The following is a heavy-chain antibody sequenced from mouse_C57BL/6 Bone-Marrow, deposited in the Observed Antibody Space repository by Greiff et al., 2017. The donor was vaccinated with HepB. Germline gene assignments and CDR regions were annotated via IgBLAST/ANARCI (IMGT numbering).Heavy chain of an antibody. J-gene: IGHJ2*01. CDR3: ARENIFYGSRDFDY. Sequence: EVQLQESGPVLVKPGASVKMSCKASGYTFTDYYMNWVKQSHGKSLEWIGVINPYNGGTSYNQKFKGKATLTVDKSSSTAYMELNSLTSEDSAVYYCARENIFYGSRDFDYWGQGTTLTVSS. D-gene: IGHD1-1*01. CDR1: GYTFTDYY. CDR2: INPYNGGT. V-gene: IGHV1-19*01.